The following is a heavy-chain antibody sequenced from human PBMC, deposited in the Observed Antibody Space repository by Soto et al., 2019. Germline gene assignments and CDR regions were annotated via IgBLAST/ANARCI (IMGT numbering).Heavy chain of an antibody. CDR3: ARVFAPWSDFWTGFYAFGR. D-gene: IGHD3-3*01. J-gene: IGHJ4*02. CDR1: GGHVDSYDDY. Sequence: HLQESGPALVKPSETLSLTCTVSGGHVDSYDDYWAWIRLTPGNALEWLGTALHSGSTYYGPSLRNRLIMSVDTSQNRVSLRLRSVSATATAVYFCARVFAPWSDFWTGFYAFGRWGQGIMVHVSA. CDR2: ALHSGST. V-gene: IGHV4-39*02.